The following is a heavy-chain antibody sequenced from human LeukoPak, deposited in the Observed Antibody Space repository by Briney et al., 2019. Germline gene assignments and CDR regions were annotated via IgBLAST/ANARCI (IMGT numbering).Heavy chain of an antibody. CDR1: GYSISSGYY. CDR3: TRDSSGYDWFYDY. D-gene: IGHD5-12*01. Sequence: SETLSLTCTVSGYSISSGYYWGWIRQPPGKGLEWIGSIYHSGSTYYNPSLKSRVTISIDTSKNQFSLMLSSVTAADTAVYYCTRDSSGYDWFYDYWGQGTRVTVSS. J-gene: IGHJ4*02. V-gene: IGHV4-38-2*02. CDR2: IYHSGST.